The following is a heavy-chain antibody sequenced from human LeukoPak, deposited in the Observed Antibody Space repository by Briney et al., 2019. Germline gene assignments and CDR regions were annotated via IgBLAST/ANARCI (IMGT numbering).Heavy chain of an antibody. CDR3: ARDRWNDVPFDY. CDR2: IFYRGST. J-gene: IGHJ4*02. V-gene: IGHV4-39*07. D-gene: IGHD1-1*01. CDR1: GGSISTSRYQ. Sequence: PSETLSLTSNVSGGSISTSRYQWGWIRQPPGKGLEWVGNIFYRGSTYYNPSLRSRVTISVDTSKNQFSLKLTSVTAADTAVYYCARDRWNDVPFDYWAREPWSPSPQ.